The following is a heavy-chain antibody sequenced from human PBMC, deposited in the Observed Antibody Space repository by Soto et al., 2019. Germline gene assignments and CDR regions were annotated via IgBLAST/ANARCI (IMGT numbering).Heavy chain of an antibody. Sequence: SVKVSCKASGFTFTSSAVQWVRQARGQRLEWIGWIVVGSGNTNYAQKFQERVTITRDMSTSTAYMELSSLRSEDTAVYYCAARSYSSSSLVVDYWGQGTLVTVS. CDR3: AARSYSSSSLVVDY. J-gene: IGHJ4*02. CDR2: IVVGSGNT. CDR1: GFTFTSSA. V-gene: IGHV1-58*01. D-gene: IGHD6-6*01.